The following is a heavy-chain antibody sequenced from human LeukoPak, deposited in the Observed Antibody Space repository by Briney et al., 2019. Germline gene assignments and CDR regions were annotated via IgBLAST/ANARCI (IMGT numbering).Heavy chain of an antibody. CDR3: AKDGYNRGAFDI. Sequence: PGRSLRLSCAASGFTFSSYAMHWVRQAPGKGLEWVAVISYDGSNKYYADSVKGRFTISRDNSKNTLYLQMNSLRAEDTAVYYCAKDGYNRGAFDIWGQGTMVTVSS. J-gene: IGHJ3*02. D-gene: IGHD5-24*01. CDR2: ISYDGSNK. V-gene: IGHV3-30-3*01. CDR1: GFTFSSYA.